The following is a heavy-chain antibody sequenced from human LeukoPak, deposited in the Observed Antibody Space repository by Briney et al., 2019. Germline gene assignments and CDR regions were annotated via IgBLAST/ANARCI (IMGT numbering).Heavy chain of an antibody. V-gene: IGHV4-59*08. CDR2: IYYSGST. CDR3: ARHSYFDSSGYYYVWYFDL. J-gene: IGHJ2*01. CDR1: GGSISSYY. D-gene: IGHD3-22*01. Sequence: SETLSLTCTVSGGSISSYYWSWIRQPPGKGLEWIGYIYYSGSTNYNPSLKSRVTISVDTSENQFSLKLSSVTAADTAVYYCARHSYFDSSGYYYVWYFDLWGRGTLVTVSS.